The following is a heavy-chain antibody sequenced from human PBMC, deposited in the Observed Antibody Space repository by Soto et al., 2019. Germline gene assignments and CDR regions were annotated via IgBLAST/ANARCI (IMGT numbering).Heavy chain of an antibody. CDR3: ARDGGYGSGSREDY. V-gene: IGHV3-33*01. Sequence: PGVSMGLCCASSRLSLKIYGMHWVRQDPGKGLEWVAIIWYDGSNKYYADSVKGRFTISRDNSKNTLYLQMNNLRAEDTAVYYCARDGGYGSGSREDYWGQGTLVTVSS. J-gene: IGHJ4*02. CDR1: RLSLKIYG. CDR2: IWYDGSNK. D-gene: IGHD3-10*01.